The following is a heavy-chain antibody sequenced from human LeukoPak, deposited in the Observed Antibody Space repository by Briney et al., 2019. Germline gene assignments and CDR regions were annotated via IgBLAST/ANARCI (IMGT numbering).Heavy chain of an antibody. CDR1: GFTVSDNN. D-gene: IGHD3-16*01. CDR3: VRVHGGGY. V-gene: IGHV3-53*01. Sequence: PGGSLRLSCXASGFTVSDNNMIWVRQAPGKGLEWVSTLHRDGSVRYADSVNGRFTISRDDSKNTLSLQMSSLRDEDTAVYYCVRVHGGGYWGQGTLVTVSS. J-gene: IGHJ4*02. CDR2: LHRDGSV.